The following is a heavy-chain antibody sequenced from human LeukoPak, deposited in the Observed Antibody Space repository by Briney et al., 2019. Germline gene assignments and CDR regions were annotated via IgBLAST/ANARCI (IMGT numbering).Heavy chain of an antibody. CDR2: IKQDGSEK. J-gene: IGHJ5*02. CDR3: ARKLQVPAASWFDP. D-gene: IGHD2-2*01. V-gene: IGHV3-7*01. Sequence: PGGSLRLSCAASGFTFSSYWMSWVRQAPGKGPEWVANIKQDGSEKYYVDSVKGRFTISRDNAKNSLYLQMNSLRAEDTAVYYCARKLQVPAASWFDPWGQGTLVTVSS. CDR1: GFTFSSYW.